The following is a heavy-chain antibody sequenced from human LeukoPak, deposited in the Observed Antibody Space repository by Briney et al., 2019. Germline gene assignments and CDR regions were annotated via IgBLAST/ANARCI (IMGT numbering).Heavy chain of an antibody. CDR3: ARSPSGSYYNFDY. D-gene: IGHD1-26*01. CDR2: IIPILGIA. Sequence: SVKVSCKASGGTFSSYTISWVRQAPGQGLEWMGRIIPILGIANYAQKFQGRVTITADKSTSAAYMELSSLRSEDTAVYYCARSPSGSYYNFDYWGQGTLVTVSS. J-gene: IGHJ4*02. CDR1: GGTFSSYT. V-gene: IGHV1-69*02.